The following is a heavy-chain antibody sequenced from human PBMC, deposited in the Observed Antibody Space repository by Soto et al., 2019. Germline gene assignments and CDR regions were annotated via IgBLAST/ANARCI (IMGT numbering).Heavy chain of an antibody. D-gene: IGHD6-6*01. CDR3: ARERQLGPASGRLDF. J-gene: IGHJ4*02. V-gene: IGHV4-31*03. Sequence: SETLSLTCNVSGDSIDSGGSYWSRIRQRPGKCLEWIGYIYYTGSSYYNPSLKSRLTLSLDTSNNQFSLQLRSVTAADTAVYYCARERQLGPASGRLDFWGLGTLVT. CDR1: GDSIDSGGSY. CDR2: IYYTGSS.